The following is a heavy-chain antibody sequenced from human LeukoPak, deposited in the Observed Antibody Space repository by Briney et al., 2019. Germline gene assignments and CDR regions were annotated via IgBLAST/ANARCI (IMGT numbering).Heavy chain of an antibody. CDR3: ARPRGNVEMATNPFDY. CDR2: ISSSSSYI. J-gene: IGHJ4*02. Sequence: GGSLRLSCAASGFTFSSYSMNWVRQAPGKGLEWVSSISSSSSYIYYADSVEGRFTISRDNAKNSLYMQMNSLRAEDTAVYYCARPRGNVEMATNPFDYWGQGTLVTVSS. CDR1: GFTFSSYS. V-gene: IGHV3-21*01. D-gene: IGHD5-24*01.